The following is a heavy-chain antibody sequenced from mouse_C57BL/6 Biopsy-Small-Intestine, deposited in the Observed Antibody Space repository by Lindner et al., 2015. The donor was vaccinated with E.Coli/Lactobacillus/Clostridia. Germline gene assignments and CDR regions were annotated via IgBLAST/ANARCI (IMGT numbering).Heavy chain of an antibody. D-gene: IGHD2-4*01. Sequence: VQLQESGAELVRPGASVKLSCTASGFNIKDDYMHWVKQRPEQGLEWIGWIDPENGDTEYASKFQGKATITADTSSNTAYLQLSSLTSEDTAVYYCTTWYDYGGFAYWGQGTLVTVSA. J-gene: IGHJ3*01. CDR3: TTWYDYGGFAY. CDR1: GFNIKDDY. CDR2: IDPENGDT. V-gene: IGHV14-4*01.